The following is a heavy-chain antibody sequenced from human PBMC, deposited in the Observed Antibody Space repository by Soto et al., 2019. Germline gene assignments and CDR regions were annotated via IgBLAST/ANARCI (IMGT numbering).Heavy chain of an antibody. V-gene: IGHV2-5*02. Sequence: SAPTLRSHARPLTLTLDLGGLPISTNGVAVGWIRQPPGKALEWLALIYRDGDELYSPSLKNRLSVTKDTSKNQVVLTMTNMDPVDTATYYCAHRVSGTIYFDYWGQGTLVTLSS. D-gene: IGHD2-2*02. CDR2: IYRDGDE. CDR1: GLPISTNGVA. J-gene: IGHJ4*02. CDR3: AHRVSGTIYFDY.